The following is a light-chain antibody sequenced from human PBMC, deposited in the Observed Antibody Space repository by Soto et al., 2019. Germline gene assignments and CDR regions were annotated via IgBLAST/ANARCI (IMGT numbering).Light chain of an antibody. CDR2: LNSDGSH. CDR3: QTWGTGIWV. J-gene: IGLJ3*02. Sequence: QAVVTQSPSASASLGASVKLTCTLSSGHSTYAIAWHQQQPEKGPRHLMNLNSDGSHSKGDGIPDRFSGSSSGTERYLTISSLQSEDEADYYCQTWGTGIWVFGGGTKLTVL. V-gene: IGLV4-69*01. CDR1: SGHSTYA.